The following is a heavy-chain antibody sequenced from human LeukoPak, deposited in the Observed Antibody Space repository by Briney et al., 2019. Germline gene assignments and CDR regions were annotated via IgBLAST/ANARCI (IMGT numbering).Heavy chain of an antibody. D-gene: IGHD2-2*01. J-gene: IGHJ5*02. V-gene: IGHV3-53*01. Sequence: GGSLRLSCAASGFTVSSYYMSWVRQAPGKGLEWVSVIYSGGSTYYADSVKGRFTISRDNSKNTLFLQMNSLRAEDTAVYYCARSKYCSSTSCYAAMGWFDLWGQGTLVTVSS. CDR3: ARSKYCSSTSCYAAMGWFDL. CDR2: IYSGGST. CDR1: GFTVSSYY.